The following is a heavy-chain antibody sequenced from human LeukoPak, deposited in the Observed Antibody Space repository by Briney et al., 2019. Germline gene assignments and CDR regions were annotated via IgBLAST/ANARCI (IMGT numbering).Heavy chain of an antibody. CDR1: GGSISSSSYY. Sequence: SETLSLTCTVSGGSISSSSYYWGWIRQPPGKGLEWIGSIYYSGSTYYNPSLKSRVTISVDTSKNQFSLKLSSVTAADTAVYYCARVGPHRKMATTRYHFDYWGQGTLVTVSS. J-gene: IGHJ4*02. CDR3: ARVGPHRKMATTRYHFDY. CDR2: IYYSGST. D-gene: IGHD5-24*01. V-gene: IGHV4-39*07.